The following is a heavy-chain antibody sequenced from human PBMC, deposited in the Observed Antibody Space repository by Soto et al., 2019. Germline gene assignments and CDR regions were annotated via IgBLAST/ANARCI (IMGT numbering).Heavy chain of an antibody. CDR3: AKDSIGTTRGPFEY. D-gene: IGHD1-1*01. CDR2: ISGSGATST. V-gene: IGHV3-23*01. Sequence: GGSLRLSCAASGFTFDSYAMSWVRQAPGKGLEWVSAISGSGATSTYYADSVKGRFTISRDNSKNTLYLQMNSLRAEDTAVYYCAKDSIGTTRGPFEYWGQGILVTVSS. CDR1: GFTFDSYA. J-gene: IGHJ4*02.